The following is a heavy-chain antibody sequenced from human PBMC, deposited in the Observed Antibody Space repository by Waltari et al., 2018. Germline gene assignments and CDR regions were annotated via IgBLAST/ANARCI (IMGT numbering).Heavy chain of an antibody. CDR1: GGSIYNYF. CDR2: IRHTDIT. V-gene: IGHV4-59*08. J-gene: IGHJ4*02. Sequence: VQLQESGPGLVKPSETLSLTCSVSGGSIYNYFWNWIRQPPGKGLQWIGYIRHTDITKSNPSLNSRVTMAVDTSKSQISLRLTSVSATDTAVYFCARWDSPGRYFGDWGQGTPVTVSS. D-gene: IGHD1-20*01. CDR3: ARWDSPGRYFGD.